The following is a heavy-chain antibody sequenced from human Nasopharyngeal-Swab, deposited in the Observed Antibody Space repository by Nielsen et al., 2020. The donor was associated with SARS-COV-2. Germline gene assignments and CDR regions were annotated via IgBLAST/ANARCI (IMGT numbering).Heavy chain of an antibody. CDR2: ISSSSSYI. J-gene: IGHJ6*02. D-gene: IGHD1-26*01. CDR3: ARDIYYVGATTTPYYYYYYGMDV. Sequence: GESLKISCAASGFTFSSYSMNWVRQAPGKGLEWVSSISSSSSYIYYADSVKGRFTLSRDNAKNSLYLLMNSLRAEDTAVYYCARDIYYVGATTTPYYYYYYGMDVWGQGTTVTVSS. CDR1: GFTFSSYS. V-gene: IGHV3-21*01.